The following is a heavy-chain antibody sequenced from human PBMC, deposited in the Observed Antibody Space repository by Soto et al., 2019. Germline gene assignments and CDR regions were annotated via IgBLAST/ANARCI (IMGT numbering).Heavy chain of an antibody. CDR3: AREASYYDFWSGDLSLGDRDNWFYT. CDR2: INHSGST. Sequence: SETLSLTCAVYGGSFSGYYWSWIRQPPGKGLEWIGEINHSGSTNYNPSLKSRVTISVDTSKNQFSLKLNSVTAADTAVYYCAREASYYDFWSGDLSLGDRDNWFYTWGQGTLVTVSS. CDR1: GGSFSGYY. J-gene: IGHJ5*02. V-gene: IGHV4-34*01. D-gene: IGHD3-3*01.